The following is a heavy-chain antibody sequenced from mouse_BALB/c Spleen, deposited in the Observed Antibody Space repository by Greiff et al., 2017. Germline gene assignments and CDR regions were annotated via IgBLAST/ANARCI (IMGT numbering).Heavy chain of an antibody. Sequence: VQRVESGPGLVAPSQSLSITCTVSGFSLTSYGVHWVRQPPGKGLEWLGVIWAGGSTNYNSALMSRLSISKDNSKSQVFLKMNSLQTDDTAMYYCASMITTRGYFDYWGQGTTLTVSS. CDR3: ASMITTRGYFDY. CDR2: IWAGGST. D-gene: IGHD2-4*01. V-gene: IGHV2-9*02. J-gene: IGHJ2*01. CDR1: GFSLTSYG.